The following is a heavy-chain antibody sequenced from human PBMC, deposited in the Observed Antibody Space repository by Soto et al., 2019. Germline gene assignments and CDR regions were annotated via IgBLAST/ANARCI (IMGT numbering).Heavy chain of an antibody. CDR1: GGSISSGGYY. CDR2: IYYSGST. Sequence: SETLSLTCTVSGGSISSGGYYWSWIRQPPGKGLEWIGYIYYSGSTYYNPSLKSRVTISVDTSKNQFSLKLSSVTAADTAVYYCARGTNYYYYYGMDVWGQGTTVTVSS. V-gene: IGHV4-30-4*01. CDR3: ARGTNYYYYYGMDV. J-gene: IGHJ6*02.